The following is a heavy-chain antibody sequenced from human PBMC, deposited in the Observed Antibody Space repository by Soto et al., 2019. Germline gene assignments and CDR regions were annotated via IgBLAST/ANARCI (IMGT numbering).Heavy chain of an antibody. Sequence: SETLSLTCTVSGGSIKSYYLSWIRQPPGKGLEWIGYIYSSETGSTNYNPSLKSRVTISVDTSKKQNLMNMTSVTAADTAMYYCARGNWFDPWGQGTLVTVS. J-gene: IGHJ5*02. CDR2: IYSSETGST. CDR1: GGSIKSYY. V-gene: IGHV4-59*01. CDR3: ARGNWFDP.